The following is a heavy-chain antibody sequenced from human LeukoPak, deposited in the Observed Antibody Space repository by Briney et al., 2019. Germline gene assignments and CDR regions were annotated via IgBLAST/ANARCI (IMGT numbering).Heavy chain of an antibody. V-gene: IGHV4-34*01. CDR3: ARVSSSWYVLYYMDV. CDR2: INHSGST. CDR1: GGSFSGYY. D-gene: IGHD6-13*01. Sequence: SETLSLTCAVYGGSFSGYYWSWIRQPPGKGLEWIGEINHSGSTNYNPSLKSRVTISVDTSKNQLSLKLSSVTAADTAVYYCARVSSSWYVLYYMDVWGKGTTVTVSS. J-gene: IGHJ6*03.